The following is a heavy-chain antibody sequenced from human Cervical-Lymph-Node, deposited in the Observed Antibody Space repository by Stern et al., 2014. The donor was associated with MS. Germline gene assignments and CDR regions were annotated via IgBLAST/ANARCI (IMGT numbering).Heavy chain of an antibody. Sequence: QVQLVQSGAEVKKPGASVKVSCRTSGYKFTSYYIHWVRQAPGKGLVWMGRLNPSSGAKDLAQSFQDRVTMTRDTSISTAYMELTRLTSDDTAVYYCARSITVTPLEYWGPGSLVAVSS. CDR2: LNPSSGAK. J-gene: IGHJ4*02. CDR3: ARSITVTPLEY. V-gene: IGHV1-2*06. CDR1: GYKFTSYY. D-gene: IGHD4-17*01.